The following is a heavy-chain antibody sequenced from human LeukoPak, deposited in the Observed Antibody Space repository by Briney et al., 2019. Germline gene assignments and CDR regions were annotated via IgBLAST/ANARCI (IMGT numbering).Heavy chain of an antibody. V-gene: IGHV3-15*01. Sequence: GGSLRLSCAASGFTFSNAWMSWVRQAPGKGLEWVGRIKSKTDGGTTDYAAPVKGRFTISRDDSKNTLYLQMNSLKTEDTAVYYCTTQIWFGELSSDYWGQGTLVTVSS. CDR2: IKSKTDGGTT. CDR3: TTQIWFGELSSDY. J-gene: IGHJ4*02. CDR1: GFTFSNAW. D-gene: IGHD3-10*01.